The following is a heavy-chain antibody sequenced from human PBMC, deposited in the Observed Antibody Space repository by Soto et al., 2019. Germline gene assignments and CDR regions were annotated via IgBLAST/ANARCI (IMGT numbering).Heavy chain of an antibody. CDR1: GFTFSDYY. J-gene: IGHJ4*02. D-gene: IGHD3-10*01. CDR2: ISSSGSTI. V-gene: IGHV3-11*01. CDR3: ARDRRTYYYGSGSPRFDY. Sequence: GGSLRLSCAASGFTFSDYYMSWIRQAPGKGLEWVSYISSSGSTIYYADSVKGRFTISRDNAKNSLYLQMNSLRAEDTAVYYCARDRRTYYYGSGSPRFDYWGQGTLVTVSS.